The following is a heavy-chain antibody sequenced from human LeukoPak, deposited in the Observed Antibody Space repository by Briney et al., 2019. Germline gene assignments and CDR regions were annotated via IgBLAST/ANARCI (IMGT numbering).Heavy chain of an antibody. CDR1: GYTFTSYG. Sequence: ASVKVSCKASGYTFTSYGISWVRQAPGQGPEWMGWISAYNGNTNYAQKLQGRVTMTTDTSTSTAYMELRSLRSDDTAVYYCARAAGGDTYYYDSSGYYYLWGQGTLVTVSS. CDR2: ISAYNGNT. CDR3: ARAAGGDTYYYDSSGYYYL. V-gene: IGHV1-18*01. D-gene: IGHD3-22*01. J-gene: IGHJ4*02.